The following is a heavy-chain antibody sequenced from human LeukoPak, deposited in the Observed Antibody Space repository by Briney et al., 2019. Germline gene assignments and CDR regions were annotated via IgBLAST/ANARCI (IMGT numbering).Heavy chain of an antibody. Sequence: SETLSLTCTVSGGSISSYYWSWIRQPPGKGLEWIGYIYYSGSTNYNPSLKSRVTISVDTSKNQFSLKLSSVTAADTAVYYCARDKGLNRLGAFDIWGQGTMVTVSS. D-gene: IGHD4/OR15-4a*01. J-gene: IGHJ3*02. CDR3: ARDKGLNRLGAFDI. V-gene: IGHV4-59*01. CDR1: GGSISSYY. CDR2: IYYSGST.